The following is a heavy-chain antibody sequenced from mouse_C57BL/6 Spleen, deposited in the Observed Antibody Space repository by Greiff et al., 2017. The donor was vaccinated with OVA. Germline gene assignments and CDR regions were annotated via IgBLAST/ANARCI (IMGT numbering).Heavy chain of an antibody. D-gene: IGHD2-4*01. CDR3: ARHGDYDGAWFAY. CDR2: ISGGGGNT. Sequence: EVQLVESGGGLVKPGGSLKLSCAASGFTFSSYTMSWVRQTPEKRLEWVATISGGGGNTYYPDSVKGRFTISRDNAKNTLYLQMSSLRSEDTALYYCARHGDYDGAWFAYWGQGTLVTVSA. CDR1: GFTFSSYT. V-gene: IGHV5-9*01. J-gene: IGHJ3*01.